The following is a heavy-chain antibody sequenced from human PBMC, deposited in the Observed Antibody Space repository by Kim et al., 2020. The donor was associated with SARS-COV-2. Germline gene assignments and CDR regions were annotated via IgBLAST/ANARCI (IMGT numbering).Heavy chain of an antibody. V-gene: IGHV3-74*01. CDR1: GFTFSGYW. Sequence: GGSLRLSCAASGFTFSGYWMHWVRQSPVKGLVWVSRINSDESITTYADSVKGRFTISRDNAKNTLYLQMNSLRVEDTAVYYCARGNWGYFESWGQGTLVTVSS. J-gene: IGHJ4*02. CDR2: INSDESIT. D-gene: IGHD7-27*01. CDR3: ARGNWGYFES.